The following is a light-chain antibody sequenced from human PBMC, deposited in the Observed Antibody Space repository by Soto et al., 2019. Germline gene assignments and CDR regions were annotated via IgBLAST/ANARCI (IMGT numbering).Light chain of an antibody. V-gene: IGKV3-20*01. CDR1: QSVSSNY. CDR3: QQYATSARLT. CDR2: GAS. Sequence: EIVLTQSPGTLSWSPGERATLSCRASQSVSSNYLAWYQQKPGQAPRLLIYGASSGANGIPDRFSGSGSGTDFTLTINRLEPEDFAVYYCQQYATSARLTFGPGTKVDI. J-gene: IGKJ3*01.